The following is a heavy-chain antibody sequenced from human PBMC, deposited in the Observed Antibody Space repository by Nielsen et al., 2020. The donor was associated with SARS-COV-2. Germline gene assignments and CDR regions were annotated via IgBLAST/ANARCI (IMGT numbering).Heavy chain of an antibody. J-gene: IGHJ4*02. D-gene: IGHD1-1*01. CDR1: GFTFSTYA. V-gene: IGHV3-23*01. CDR3: GRDQGWKGNDY. Sequence: GESLKISCAAPGFTFSTYAMSWVRQAPGKGLEWVSAISVSGSTTYYTDSVEGRFTISRDNSKNTLYLQMDSLKAEDTAVYYCGRDQGWKGNDYWGQGTLVTVSS. CDR2: ISVSGSTT.